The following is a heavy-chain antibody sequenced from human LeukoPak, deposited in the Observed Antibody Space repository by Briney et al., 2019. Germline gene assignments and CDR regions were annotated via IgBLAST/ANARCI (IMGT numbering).Heavy chain of an antibody. J-gene: IGHJ4*02. D-gene: IGHD6-19*01. CDR2: INPSGGST. Sequence: ASVKVSRKSTGYTFTTYYMHWVRQAPGQGLEWMGIINPSGGSTSYAQKFQGRVTMTRDTSTSTVYMELSSLRSEDTAFYYCARESSGWYFGYWGQGTLVTVSS. V-gene: IGHV1-46*01. CDR3: ARESSGWYFGY. CDR1: GYTFTTYY.